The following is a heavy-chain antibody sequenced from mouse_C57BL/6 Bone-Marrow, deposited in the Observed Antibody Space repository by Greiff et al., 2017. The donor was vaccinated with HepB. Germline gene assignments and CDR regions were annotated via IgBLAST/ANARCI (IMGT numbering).Heavy chain of an antibody. CDR3: ARGAYYYGSSYDYFDY. CDR1: GYSITSGYD. J-gene: IGHJ2*01. Sequence: DVQLQESGPGMVKPSQSLSLTCTVTGYSITSGYDWHWIRHFPGNKLEWMGYISYSGSTNYNPSLKSRISITHDTSKNHFFLKLNSVTTEDTATYYCARGAYYYGSSYDYFDYWGQGTTLTVSS. D-gene: IGHD1-1*01. V-gene: IGHV3-1*01. CDR2: ISYSGST.